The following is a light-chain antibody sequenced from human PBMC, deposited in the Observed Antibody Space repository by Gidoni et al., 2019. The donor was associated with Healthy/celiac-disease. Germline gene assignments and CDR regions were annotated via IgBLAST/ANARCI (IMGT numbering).Light chain of an antibody. J-gene: IGKJ4*01. CDR2: DAS. CDR3: QQRSNGPTT. Sequence: IVLPHSPSTLSVSPGERATLSCRASQSVSSYLAWYQQKPGQAPRLLIYDASNRATGIPARFSGSGSGTDFTLTISSLEPEDFAAYYCQQRSNGPTTFGGGTKVEIK. CDR1: QSVSSY. V-gene: IGKV3-11*01.